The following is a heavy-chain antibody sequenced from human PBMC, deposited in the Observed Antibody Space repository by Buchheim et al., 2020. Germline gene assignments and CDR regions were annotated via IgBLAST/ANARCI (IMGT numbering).Heavy chain of an antibody. CDR3: ARGGGLRWFGESKGGYYYYGMDV. J-gene: IGHJ6*02. V-gene: IGHV4-34*01. CDR2: INHSGST. D-gene: IGHD3-10*01. CDR1: GGSFSGYY. Sequence: QVQLQQWGAGLLKPSETLSLTCAVYGGSFSGYYWSWIRQPPGKGLEWIGEINHSGSTNYNPSLKSRVTISVDTSKNQFSLKLSSVTAADTAVYYCARGGGLRWFGESKGGYYYYGMDVWGQGTT.